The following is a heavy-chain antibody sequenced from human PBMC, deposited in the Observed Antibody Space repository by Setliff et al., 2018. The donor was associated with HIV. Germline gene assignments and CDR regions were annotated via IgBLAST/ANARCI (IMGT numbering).Heavy chain of an antibody. CDR1: GGSISGTYY. CDR2: IYSSGTS. CDR3: AXXXCSSISCHFGLGGGYFDS. V-gene: IGHV4-4*07. Sequence: PSETLSLTCSVSGGSISGTYYWNWIRQSAGQGLEWLGRIYSSGTSNANPSLKSRVTMSVDTSRNQFSLTLKSVTAADTAVYYCAXXXCSSISCHFGLGGGYFDSWGRGTLVTVSS. J-gene: IGHJ4*02. D-gene: IGHD2-2*01.